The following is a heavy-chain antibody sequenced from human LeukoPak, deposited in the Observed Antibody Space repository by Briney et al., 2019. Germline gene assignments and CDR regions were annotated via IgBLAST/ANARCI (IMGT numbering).Heavy chain of an antibody. Sequence: PGGSLRLSCAGSGFTFSSYSMNWVRQAPGKGLEWVSYITSSSSIIYYGDSVKGRFTVSRDNAKNSLYLQMNSLRAEDTAVYYCARVGLWHYPVDSWGQGTLVTVSS. CDR2: ITSSSSII. D-gene: IGHD1-7*01. V-gene: IGHV3-48*01. CDR3: ARVGLWHYPVDS. J-gene: IGHJ4*02. CDR1: GFTFSSYS.